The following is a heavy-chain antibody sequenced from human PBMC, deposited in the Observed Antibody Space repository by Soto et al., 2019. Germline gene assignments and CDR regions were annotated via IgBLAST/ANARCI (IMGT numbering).Heavy chain of an antibody. V-gene: IGHV1-18*01. CDR3: AKGVYDSKF. CDR1: GYTFSTHG. CDR2: ISAFNGNS. J-gene: IGHJ4*02. Sequence: QIQLVQSGAAVKRPGASVKVSCKASGYTFSTHGITWVRQAPGQGLEWMGWISAFNGNSKYAQKCKGRVTMTPDTSKATAYMELRIVRFDDTSVYYCAKGVYDSKFWGQGTLVTGSS. D-gene: IGHD3-16*01.